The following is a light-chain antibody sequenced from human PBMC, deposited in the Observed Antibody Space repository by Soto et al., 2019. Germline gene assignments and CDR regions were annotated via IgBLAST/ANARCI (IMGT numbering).Light chain of an antibody. CDR3: QQYESYVNS. CDR1: QSIRSW. V-gene: IGKV1-5*01. J-gene: IGKJ2*03. CDR2: DAS. Sequence: DIQMTQSPSTLPASVGDRVTITCRASQSIRSWLAWYQQKPGKAPNLLIYDASRLASGVPPRFSGSGSGKEFTLTISSLQPDDFAIYYCQQYESYVNSVGPGTKLEIK.